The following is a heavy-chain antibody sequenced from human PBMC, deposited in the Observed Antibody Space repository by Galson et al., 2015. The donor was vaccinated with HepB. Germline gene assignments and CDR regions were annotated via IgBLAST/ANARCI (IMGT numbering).Heavy chain of an antibody. CDR2: ISHSGST. CDR1: GGSFSGYY. V-gene: IGHV4-34*01. J-gene: IGHJ4*02. CDR3: ASGIPQAGYSLSWYYVY. D-gene: IGHD3-3*01. Sequence: ETLSLTCAVYGGSFSGYYWSWIRQSPGKGLEYIGEISHSGSTNDNPSLRSRVTMSVDTSKNQFSLKLSSVTAADTAVYYCASGIPQAGYSLSWYYVYWGQGTLVTVSS.